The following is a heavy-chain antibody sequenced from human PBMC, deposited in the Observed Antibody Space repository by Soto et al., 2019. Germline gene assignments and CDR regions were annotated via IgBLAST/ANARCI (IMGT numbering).Heavy chain of an antibody. D-gene: IGHD2-15*01. CDR3: VKGGCSGGSCYRFDP. J-gene: IGHJ5*02. CDR1: GFIFSSYA. CDR2: ISGGGGSA. V-gene: IGHV3-23*01. Sequence: GGSLRLSCAASGFIFSSYAMSWVRQAPGKGLEWVSTISGGGGSAYYADPVKGRFTISRDNPKNSLYLQMRSLRAEDTAVYYCVKGGCSGGSCYRFDPWGQGTLVTVSS.